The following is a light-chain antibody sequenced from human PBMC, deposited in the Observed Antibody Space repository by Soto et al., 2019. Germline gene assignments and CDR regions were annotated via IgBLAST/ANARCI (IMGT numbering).Light chain of an antibody. CDR3: QSYDSSLSGTVV. J-gene: IGLJ2*01. CDR1: TSNIGAGYG. V-gene: IGLV1-40*01. Sequence: QSVLTQPPSVSGAPGQRVTISCTGSTSNIGAGYGVHWYQQLPGTAPKLLIYANINRPSGVPDRFSGSKSDTSASLTITGLRAEDEADYYCQSYDSSLSGTVVFGGGTKLTVL. CDR2: ANI.